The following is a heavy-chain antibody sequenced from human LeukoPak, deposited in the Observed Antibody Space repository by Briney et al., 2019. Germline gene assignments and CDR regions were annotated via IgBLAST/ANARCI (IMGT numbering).Heavy chain of an antibody. CDR2: IYYSGST. J-gene: IGHJ5*02. CDR3: ARVKRVVITKHLWFDP. Sequence: SETLSLTCTVSGGSISSYYWSWIRQPPGKGLEWIGYIYYSGSTNYNPSLKSRVTISVDTSKNQFSLKLISVTAADTAVYYCARVKRVVITKHLWFDPWGQGTLVTVSS. V-gene: IGHV4-59*01. D-gene: IGHD3-22*01. CDR1: GGSISSYY.